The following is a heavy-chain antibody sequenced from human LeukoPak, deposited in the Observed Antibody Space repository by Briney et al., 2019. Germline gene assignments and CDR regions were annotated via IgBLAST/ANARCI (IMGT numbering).Heavy chain of an antibody. V-gene: IGHV3-66*02. CDR3: ARDHIILRGSGSYYIDY. CDR2: IYGGGST. Sequence: GGSLRLSCAASGFTVSSNYMSWVRQAPGKGLEWVSVIYGGGSTYYADSVKGRFTISRDNSKNTLYLQMNSLRAEDTAVYYCARDHIILRGSGSYYIDYWGQGTLVTVSS. D-gene: IGHD3-10*01. J-gene: IGHJ4*02. CDR1: GFTVSSNY.